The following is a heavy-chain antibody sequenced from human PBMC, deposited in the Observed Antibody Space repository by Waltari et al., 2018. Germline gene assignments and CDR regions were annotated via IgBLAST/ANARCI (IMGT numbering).Heavy chain of an antibody. CDR3: ARDRYYDSSGYSQSYYYDS. CDR2: IYPSGGT. Sequence: QVHLQESGPGLVKTSETLSLTCTVSGGSLYSYYWSWVRQPAGKALEWIGHIYPSGGTNYSPSLRSRVHMSVDTSERQFSLKLSSVTAADTAMYYCARDRYYDSSGYSQSYYYDSWGQGTLVTVSS. CDR1: GGSLYSYY. J-gene: IGHJ4*02. V-gene: IGHV4-4*07. D-gene: IGHD3-22*01.